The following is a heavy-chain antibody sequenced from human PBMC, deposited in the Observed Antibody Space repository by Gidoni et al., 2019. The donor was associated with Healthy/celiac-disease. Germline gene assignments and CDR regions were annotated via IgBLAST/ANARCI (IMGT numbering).Heavy chain of an antibody. CDR1: GFTFSSYA. Sequence: QVQLVESGGGVVQPGRSLRLSCAASGFTFSSYAMHWVRQAPGKGLEWVAVISYDGSNKYYADSVKGRFTISRDNSKNTLYLQMNSLRAEDTAVYYCARVIQLWFTSHAFDIWGQGTMVTVSS. CDR2: ISYDGSNK. CDR3: ARVIQLWFTSHAFDI. J-gene: IGHJ3*02. V-gene: IGHV3-30-3*01. D-gene: IGHD5-18*01.